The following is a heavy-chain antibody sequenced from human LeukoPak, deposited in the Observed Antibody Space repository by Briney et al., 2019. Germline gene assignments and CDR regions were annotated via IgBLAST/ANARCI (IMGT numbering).Heavy chain of an antibody. Sequence: GGSLRLSCAASGFTFSSYSMIWVRQAPGKGLEWVSYISDSSHAIYHADSVKGRFTISRDNAKDSLYLQMNSLRVEDTAMYYCARGHWGLDYWGQGTLVTVSP. V-gene: IGHV3-48*01. CDR1: GFTFSSYS. CDR3: ARGHWGLDY. CDR2: ISDSSHAI. J-gene: IGHJ4*02. D-gene: IGHD7-27*01.